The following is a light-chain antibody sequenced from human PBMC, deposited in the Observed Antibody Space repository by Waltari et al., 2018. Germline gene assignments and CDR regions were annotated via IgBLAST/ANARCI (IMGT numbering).Light chain of an antibody. CDR2: WAS. Sequence: DIVMTQSPDSLAVSLGERATINCKSSQSVLNHTNNRTYLAWYQQKPGQPPKLLIYWASTRESGVPDRFSGCGSGTDFTLTISSLQAEDVAVYYCQQYYSTPGTFGPGTKVDIK. CDR3: QQYYSTPGT. V-gene: IGKV4-1*01. J-gene: IGKJ3*01. CDR1: QSVLNHTNNRTY.